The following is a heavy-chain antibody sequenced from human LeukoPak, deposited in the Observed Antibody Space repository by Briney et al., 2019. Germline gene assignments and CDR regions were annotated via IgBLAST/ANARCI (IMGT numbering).Heavy chain of an antibody. CDR2: ISSNGGST. J-gene: IGHJ4*02. CDR1: GFTFSSYA. V-gene: IGHV3-64*01. D-gene: IGHD3-10*01. Sequence: RGSLRLSCAASGFTFSSYAMHWVRQAPGKGLEYVSAISSNGGSTYYANSVKGRFTISRDNSKNTLYLQMGSLRAEDMAVYYCARGGLPGRSGGKYDYWSQGTLVTVSS. CDR3: ARGGLPGRSGGKYDY.